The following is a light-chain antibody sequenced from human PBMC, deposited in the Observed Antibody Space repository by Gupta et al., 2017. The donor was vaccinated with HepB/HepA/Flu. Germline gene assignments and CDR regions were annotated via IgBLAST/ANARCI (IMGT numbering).Light chain of an antibody. V-gene: IGKV1-39*01. CDR3: QQSVISPFT. Sequence: DIQVTQSPSSLSASVGDRVTLTCRASQTIGNYLNWYQQRPGKAPSLLIYATSTLKSGVPSRFSGSGSGTHFTLTISNLQPEDFASYFCQQSVISPFTFGPGT. CDR2: ATS. CDR1: QTIGNY. J-gene: IGKJ3*01.